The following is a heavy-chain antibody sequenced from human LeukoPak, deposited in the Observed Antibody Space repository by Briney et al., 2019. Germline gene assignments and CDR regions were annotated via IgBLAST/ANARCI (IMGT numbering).Heavy chain of an antibody. D-gene: IGHD5-12*01. J-gene: IGHJ4*02. CDR2: IKPSDSDT. V-gene: IGHV5-51*01. Sequence: GESLKISCQASGYFFTSYWIGWVRQLPGKGLEWMGIIKPSDSDTRYSPSFQGQVSISADKSISTVYLQWSSLKASDTAKYYCAKGYSRVDYWGQGTLVTVSS. CDR3: AKGYSRVDY. CDR1: GYFFTSYW.